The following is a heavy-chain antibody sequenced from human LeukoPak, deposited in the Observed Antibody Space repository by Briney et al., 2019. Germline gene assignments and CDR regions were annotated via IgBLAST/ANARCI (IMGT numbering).Heavy chain of an antibody. J-gene: IGHJ3*02. CDR3: AREDEKDAFDI. V-gene: IGHV1-69*05. CDR2: IIPIFGTA. Sequence: SVKVSCKASGGTFSSYTISWVRQAPGQGLEWMGRIIPIFGTANYAQKFQGRVTITTDESTSTAYMELSSLRSEDTAVYYCAREDEKDAFDIWGQGTMVTVSS. CDR1: GGTFSSYT. D-gene: IGHD5-24*01.